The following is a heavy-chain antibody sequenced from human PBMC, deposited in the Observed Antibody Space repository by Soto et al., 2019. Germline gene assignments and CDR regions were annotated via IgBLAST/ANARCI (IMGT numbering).Heavy chain of an antibody. CDR3: ARMSSTVPVDY. V-gene: IGHV4-59*01. Sequence: SETLSLTCTVSGGSISSDYWNWIRQPPGKGLEWMGYIYYTGSTDYNPSLKSRVTLSIDTSKNQFSLKLISVTAADTAVYYCARMSSTVPVDYWGQGTLVTVS. D-gene: IGHD2-21*02. J-gene: IGHJ4*02. CDR1: GGSISSDY. CDR2: IYYTGST.